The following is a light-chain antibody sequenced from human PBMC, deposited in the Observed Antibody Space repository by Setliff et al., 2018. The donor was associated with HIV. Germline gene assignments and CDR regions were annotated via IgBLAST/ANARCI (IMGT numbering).Light chain of an antibody. J-gene: IGLJ3*02. CDR3: SSYTTTSTPWV. V-gene: IGLV2-14*03. CDR2: DVS. CDR1: SADVGGYNY. Sequence: APPQPASVSGSPGQSITISCTGTSADVGGYNYVSWYQQHPGKAPKLIIYDVSDRPSGVSNRFSGSKSGNTASLSISGLQAEDEADYYCSSYTTTSTPWVFGGGTKVTVL.